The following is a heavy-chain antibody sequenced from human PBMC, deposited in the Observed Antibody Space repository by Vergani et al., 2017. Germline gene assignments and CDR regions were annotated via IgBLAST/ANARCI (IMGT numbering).Heavy chain of an antibody. D-gene: IGHD6-19*01. CDR1: GFNFSSYG. V-gene: IGHV3-23*04. J-gene: IGHJ3*02. CDR2: LSASDRRT. CDR3: AKVGRSEVAGTFGAFDI. Sequence: VQLVESGGGLVKPGGSLRLSCAASGFNFSSYGIHWVRQAPGKGLEWVSTLSASDRRTHYADSVKGRFTISRDISKNTLFLHMNSLRPEDTAVYYCAKVGRSEVAGTFGAFDIWGQGTMVTVSS.